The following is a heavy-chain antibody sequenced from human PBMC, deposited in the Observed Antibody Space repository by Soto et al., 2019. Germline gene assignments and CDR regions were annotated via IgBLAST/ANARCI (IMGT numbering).Heavy chain of an antibody. CDR1: GYTFTSYA. CDR3: ARDLNFFYSNHHHHYYIDF. CDR2: INAGNGNT. J-gene: IGHJ6*03. Sequence: ASVKVSCKASGYTFTSYAMHWVRQAPGQRLEWMGWINAGNGNTKYSQKFQGRVTITRDTSASTAYMELSSLRSEDTAVYYCARDLNFFYSNHHHHYYIDFWGKAISGTRSS. V-gene: IGHV1-3*01. D-gene: IGHD4-4*01.